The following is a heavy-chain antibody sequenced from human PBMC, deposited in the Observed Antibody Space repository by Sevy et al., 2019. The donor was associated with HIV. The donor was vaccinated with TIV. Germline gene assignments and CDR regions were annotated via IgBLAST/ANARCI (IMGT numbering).Heavy chain of an antibody. D-gene: IGHD3-22*01. J-gene: IGHJ1*01. CDR1: GFTVSSNY. CDR2: IYSGGST. Sequence: GGSLRLSCAASGFTVSSNYMSWVRQAPGKGLEWVSVIYSGGSTYYADSVKGRFTISRDNSKNTLYLQMNSLRAKDTAVYYCARDLSYDSSGYYSGCVGFQHWGQGTLVTVSS. V-gene: IGHV3-53*01. CDR3: ARDLSYDSSGYYSGCVGFQH.